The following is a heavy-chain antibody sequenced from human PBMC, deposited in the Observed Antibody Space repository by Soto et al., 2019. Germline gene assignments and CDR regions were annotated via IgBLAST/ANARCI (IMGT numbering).Heavy chain of an antibody. CDR2: IKQDGSQE. D-gene: IGHD2-2*01. CDR3: ARDPYCGSNSCYYNY. CDR1: GFTFTDYW. V-gene: IGHV3-7*01. Sequence: GWSLRLSCVASGFTFTDYWMSWVRQAPGKGLEWVANIKQDGSQEYYVDYVKGRFTISRDNAKNSLYLQMNNLKAEDTAVYYCARDPYCGSNSCYYNYWGQGT. J-gene: IGHJ4*02.